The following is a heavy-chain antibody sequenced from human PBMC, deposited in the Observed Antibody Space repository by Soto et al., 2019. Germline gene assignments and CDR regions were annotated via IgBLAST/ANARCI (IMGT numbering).Heavy chain of an antibody. Sequence: QVQLQESGPGLVKPSGTLSLTCAVSGGSISSSNWWSWVRQPPGKGLEWIGEIYHSGSTNYNPSLKSRVTISVDKSKNQFSLKLSSVTAADTAVYYCARKPVHLWDDYYYYYGMDVWGQGTTVTVSS. D-gene: IGHD5-18*01. J-gene: IGHJ6*02. CDR2: IYHSGST. CDR3: ARKPVHLWDDYYYYYGMDV. V-gene: IGHV4-4*02. CDR1: GGSISSSNW.